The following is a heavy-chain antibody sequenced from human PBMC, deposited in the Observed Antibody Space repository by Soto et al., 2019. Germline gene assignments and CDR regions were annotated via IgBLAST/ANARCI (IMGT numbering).Heavy chain of an antibody. CDR1: GGTFSNYP. CDR2: IIPIFGTT. J-gene: IGHJ2*01. D-gene: IGHD3-22*01. Sequence: SVKVSCKASGGTFSNYPISWVRQAPGQGLEWMGNIIPIFGTTNYAQNFLGRVTITAAYMELRSLRSDDTAVYYCARDYYYGRGSYSWYFALWGRRTIVTVSS. V-gene: IGHV1-69*13. CDR3: ARDYYYGRGSYSWYFAL.